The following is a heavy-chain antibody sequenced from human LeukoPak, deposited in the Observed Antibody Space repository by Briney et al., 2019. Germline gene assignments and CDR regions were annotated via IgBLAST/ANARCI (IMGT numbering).Heavy chain of an antibody. D-gene: IGHD3-16*01. J-gene: IGHJ4*02. Sequence: ASVKVSCKASGYTFTHYAMNWVRQAPGQGLAWMGWINTNTGNPTYAQGFTGRFVFSLDTSLDTAYLQISSLKAEDTAVYYCARLEFHGGEGVDYWGQGTMVTVSS. CDR2: INTNTGNP. V-gene: IGHV7-4-1*02. CDR3: ARLEFHGGEGVDY. CDR1: GYTFTHYA.